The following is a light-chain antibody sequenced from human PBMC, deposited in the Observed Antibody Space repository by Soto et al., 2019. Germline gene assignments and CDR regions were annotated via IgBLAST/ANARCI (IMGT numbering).Light chain of an antibody. CDR3: QQYGGVPYT. Sequence: EIVLTQSPGTLSLSPGQRATLSCRASESISRDYLALYQQRLGQAPRLLIYGASIGATGIPDRFSGSGSWTYFTLTISRLEPEGFAIYYCQQYGGVPYTFGQGTKLEIK. CDR1: ESISRDY. V-gene: IGKV3-20*01. CDR2: GAS. J-gene: IGKJ2*01.